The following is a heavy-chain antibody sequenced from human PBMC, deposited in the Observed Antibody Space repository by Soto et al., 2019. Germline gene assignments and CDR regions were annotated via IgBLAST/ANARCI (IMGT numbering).Heavy chain of an antibody. CDR3: SYDSKGYRAFAI. Sequence: GGSLRLSCAASGFTCSSYSMNWVRQAPGKGLEWVSVITWDGGNTYYADSVRGRFTISRDNSKNSLYLQMNSLRTEDTALYYCSYDSKGYRAFAIWGQGTMVTVSS. CDR2: ITWDGGNT. V-gene: IGHV3-43*01. J-gene: IGHJ3*02. D-gene: IGHD3-16*02. CDR1: GFTCSSYS.